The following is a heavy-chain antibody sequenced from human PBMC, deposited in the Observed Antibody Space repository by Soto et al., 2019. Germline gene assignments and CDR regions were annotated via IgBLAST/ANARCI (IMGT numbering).Heavy chain of an antibody. D-gene: IGHD6-13*01. CDR2: VFYSGST. CDR1: GDYISSTSYY. CDR3: ATLIAAPGIFHSSFDP. J-gene: IGHJ5*02. Sequence: SETLSLTCTVSGDYISSTSYYWGWIRQPPGKGLEWIGSVFYSGSTYYNPSLQSRVTISVDASKNQFSLKLSSVTAADTAVYYCATLIAAPGIFHSSFDPWGQGTLVTVSS. V-gene: IGHV4-39*01.